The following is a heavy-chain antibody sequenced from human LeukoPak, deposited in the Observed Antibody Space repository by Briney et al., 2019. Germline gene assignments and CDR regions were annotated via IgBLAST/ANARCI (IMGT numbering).Heavy chain of an antibody. V-gene: IGHV3-33*06. CDR3: AKDKADYVWGSYRLAPAAQPLDY. J-gene: IGHJ4*02. Sequence: PGGSLRLSCAASGFTLSSYGMHWVRQAPGKGLEWVAVIWYDGSNKYYADSVKGRFTISRDNSKNTLYLQMNSLRAEDTAVYYCAKDKADYVWGSYRLAPAAQPLDYWGQGTLVTVSS. D-gene: IGHD3-16*02. CDR2: IWYDGSNK. CDR1: GFTLSSYG.